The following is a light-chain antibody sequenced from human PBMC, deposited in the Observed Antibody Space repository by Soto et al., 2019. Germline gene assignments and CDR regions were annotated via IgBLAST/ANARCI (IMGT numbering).Light chain of an antibody. V-gene: IGLV1-40*01. Sequence: QSVLTQPPSVSGAPGQRVTISCTGSSSNIGAGYDVHWYQQLPGTAPKLLIYGNVNRPSGVPDRFSGSKSGTSASLAITGLQPEDEADYYCQSYDTSLSGFYVFATGTKATVL. CDR1: SSNIGAGYD. CDR3: QSYDTSLSGFYV. CDR2: GNV. J-gene: IGLJ1*01.